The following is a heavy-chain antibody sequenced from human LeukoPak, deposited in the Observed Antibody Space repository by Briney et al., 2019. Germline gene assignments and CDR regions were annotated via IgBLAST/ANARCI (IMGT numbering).Heavy chain of an antibody. V-gene: IGHV3-11*04. CDR1: GFTFSDYY. D-gene: IGHD2-15*01. CDR2: ISSSGSTI. Sequence: GGSLRLSCAASGFTFSDYYMTWIRQAPGKGLEWVLYISSSGSTIYYADSVKGRFTISRDNAKNSLSLQMNSLRAEDTAFYYCARVGGGWELLNWGQGTLVTVSS. J-gene: IGHJ4*02. CDR3: ARVGGGWELLN.